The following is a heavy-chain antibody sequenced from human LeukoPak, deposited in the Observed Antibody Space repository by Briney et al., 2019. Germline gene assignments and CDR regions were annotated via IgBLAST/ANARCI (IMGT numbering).Heavy chain of an antibody. J-gene: IGHJ4*02. V-gene: IGHV3-15*01. CDR1: GLTFNNAW. D-gene: IGHD2-15*01. CDR2: IRSRSAGGTT. Sequence: GGSLRLSRAASGLTFNNAWMSWVRQAPGKGLEWVGRIRSRSAGGTTDYGAPVKGRFTISRDDSKNTLYLQMNSLKTEDTAVYYCSTGGGTHDYWGQGTLVTVSS. CDR3: STGGGTHDY.